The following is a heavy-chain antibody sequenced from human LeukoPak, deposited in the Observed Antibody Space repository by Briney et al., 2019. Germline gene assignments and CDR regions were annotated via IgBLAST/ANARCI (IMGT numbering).Heavy chain of an antibody. CDR3: ARVSPAPEYQLPTRY. CDR2: IIPILGIA. Sequence: GASVKVSCKASGGTFSSYAISWVRQAPGQGLEWMGRIIPILGIANYAQKFQGRVTITADKSTSTAYMELSSLRSEDTAVYYCARVSPAPEYQLPTRYWGQGTLVTVSS. V-gene: IGHV1-69*04. J-gene: IGHJ4*02. D-gene: IGHD2-2*01. CDR1: GGTFSSYA.